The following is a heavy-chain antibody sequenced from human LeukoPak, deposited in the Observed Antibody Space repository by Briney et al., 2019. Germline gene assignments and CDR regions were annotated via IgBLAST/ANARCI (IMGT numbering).Heavy chain of an antibody. CDR3: ARHKMVRGIGYYYYMDV. Sequence: SETLSLTCTVSGGSISTSNYYWGWIRQPPGKGLEWIGNIFYSGSTYYSPSLKSRVIISVDTSKNQFSLKLSSVTAADTAVYYCARHKMVRGIGYYYYMDVWGKGTTVTISS. V-gene: IGHV4-39*01. D-gene: IGHD3-10*01. CDR2: IFYSGST. CDR1: GGSISTSNYY. J-gene: IGHJ6*03.